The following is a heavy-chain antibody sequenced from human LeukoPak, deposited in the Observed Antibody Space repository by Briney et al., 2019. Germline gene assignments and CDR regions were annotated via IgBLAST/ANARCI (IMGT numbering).Heavy chain of an antibody. CDR1: GGSITSYY. CDR2: IYYSGST. D-gene: IGHD3-3*01. J-gene: IGHJ3*02. V-gene: IGHV4-59*05. Sequence: SETLSLTCTVSGGSITSYYWSWIRQPAGKGLEWIGSIYYSGSTYYNPSLKSRVTISVDTSKNQFSLKLSSVTAADTAVYYCALLYRSRRAFDIWGQGTMVTVSS. CDR3: ALLYRSRRAFDI.